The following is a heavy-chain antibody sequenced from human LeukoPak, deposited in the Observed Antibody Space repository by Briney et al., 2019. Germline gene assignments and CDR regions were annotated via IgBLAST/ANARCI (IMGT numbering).Heavy chain of an antibody. CDR1: GYTXTGFH. CDR3: AKEGTGIDY. D-gene: IGHD3/OR15-3a*01. V-gene: IGHV1-2*02. Sequence: GASVKVSCKASGYTXTGFHIHGVRQAPGQGLEWMGLINPNSGGTNYAQNFQGRVTMTRDTSTSTAYMELIRLTSDDTAVYYCAKEGTGIDYWGQGTLVTVSS. CDR2: INPNSGGT. J-gene: IGHJ4*02.